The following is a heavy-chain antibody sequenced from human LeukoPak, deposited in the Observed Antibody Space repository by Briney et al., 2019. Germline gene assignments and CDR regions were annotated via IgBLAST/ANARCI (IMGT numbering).Heavy chain of an antibody. J-gene: IGHJ4*02. CDR3: ARTDYYDSSGTLVLGNLFDY. CDR2: IIPIFGTA. V-gene: IGHV1-69*05. Sequence: ASVKVSCKASGGTFSSYAISWVRQAPGQGLEWMGGIIPIFGTANYAQKFQGRVTITTDESTSTAYMELSSLRSGDTAVYYCARTDYYDSSGTLVLGNLFDYWGQGTLVTVSS. D-gene: IGHD3-22*01. CDR1: GGTFSSYA.